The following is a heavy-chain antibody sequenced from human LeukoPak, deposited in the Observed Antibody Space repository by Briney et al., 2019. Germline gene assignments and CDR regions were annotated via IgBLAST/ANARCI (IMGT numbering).Heavy chain of an antibody. Sequence: PGRSLRLSCAASGFTFSSYGMHWVRQAPGKGLEWVAVIWYDGSNKYYADSVKGRFTISRDNSKNTLYLQMNSLRAEDTAVYYCAREAPLYYYDSSGYYPLDYWGPGTLVTVSS. J-gene: IGHJ4*02. D-gene: IGHD3-22*01. CDR2: IWYDGSNK. V-gene: IGHV3-33*01. CDR1: GFTFSSYG. CDR3: AREAPLYYYDSSGYYPLDY.